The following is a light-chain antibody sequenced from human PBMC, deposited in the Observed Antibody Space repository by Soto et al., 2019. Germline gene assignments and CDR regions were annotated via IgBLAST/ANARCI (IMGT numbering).Light chain of an antibody. CDR3: SSYTATRGV. CDR2: DVN. Sequence: QSVLTQPRSVSGSPGQSVTISCTGTSSDVGGYNYVSWYQQHPGKAPKFMIYDVNKRPSGVPDRFSGSKSGNTASLTISGLQAEDEADYYCSSYTATRGVFGTGTKLTVL. J-gene: IGLJ1*01. V-gene: IGLV2-11*01. CDR1: SSDVGGYNY.